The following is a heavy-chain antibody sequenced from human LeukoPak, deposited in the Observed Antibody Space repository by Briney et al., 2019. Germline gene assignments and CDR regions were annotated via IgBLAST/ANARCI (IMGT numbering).Heavy chain of an antibody. J-gene: IGHJ4*02. CDR3: AKAHSSSGWYYFDY. Sequence: GRSLRLSCAASGFTFGDYAMHWVRQAPGKGLEWVSGISWNSGSIGYADSVKGRFTISRDNAKNSLYLQMNSLRAEDMALYYCAKAHSSSGWYYFDYWGQGTLVTVSS. CDR2: ISWNSGSI. V-gene: IGHV3-9*03. CDR1: GFTFGDYA. D-gene: IGHD6-19*01.